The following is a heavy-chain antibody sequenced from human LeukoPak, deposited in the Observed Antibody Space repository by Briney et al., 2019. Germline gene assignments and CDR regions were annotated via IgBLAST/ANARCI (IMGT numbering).Heavy chain of an antibody. Sequence: SVKVSCKASGGTFVNYAFSWVRQAPGQGLEWMGGIIPISGTANYAQRFRGRLTITADESTSTAYMELSSLISDDTGVYYCARVGFTTSWSNFDYWGQGTLVTVSS. J-gene: IGHJ4*02. D-gene: IGHD2-2*01. V-gene: IGHV1-69*01. CDR2: IIPISGTA. CDR3: ARVGFTTSWSNFDY. CDR1: GGTFVNYA.